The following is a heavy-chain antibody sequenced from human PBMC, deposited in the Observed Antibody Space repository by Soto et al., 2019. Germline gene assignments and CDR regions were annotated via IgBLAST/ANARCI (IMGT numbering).Heavy chain of an antibody. J-gene: IGHJ5*02. V-gene: IGHV3-30*18. CDR3: AKDYGYCSGGSCYSSGWFDP. D-gene: IGHD2-15*01. CDR2: ISYDGSNK. Sequence: GGSLRLSCAASGFTFSSYGMHWVRRAPGKGLEWVAVISYDGSNKYYADSVKGRFTISRDNSKNTLYLQMNSLRAEDTAVYYCAKDYGYCSGGSCYSSGWFDPWGQGTLVTVSS. CDR1: GFTFSSYG.